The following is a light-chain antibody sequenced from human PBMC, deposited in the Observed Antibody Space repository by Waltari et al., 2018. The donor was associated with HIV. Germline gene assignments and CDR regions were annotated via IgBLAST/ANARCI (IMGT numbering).Light chain of an antibody. J-gene: IGKJ4*01. CDR1: QRVLYTSKNKNY. CDR2: WSS. CDR3: QQYYSTPFT. Sequence: DIVMTQSPGSLAVSLGERATINCKSSQRVLYTSKNKNYVSWYQQKAGQPPKVLIYWSSTRDCGVPERFSGSVSGTDFTLTIDRLQPEDVAVYFFQQYYSTPFTFGGGTRVEIK. V-gene: IGKV4-1*01.